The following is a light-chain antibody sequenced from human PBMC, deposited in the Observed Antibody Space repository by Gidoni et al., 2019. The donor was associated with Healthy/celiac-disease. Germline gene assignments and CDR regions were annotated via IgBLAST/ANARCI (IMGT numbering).Light chain of an antibody. V-gene: IGKV4-1*01. CDR2: WAS. J-gene: IGKJ2*02. CDR1: QSVLYSSNNKNY. Sequence: DIVMTQSPDSLAVSLGERATLHCKSSQSVLYSSNNKNYLAWYQQKPGQPPKLLIYWASTRESGVPDRFSGSGSGTDFTLTISSLQAEDVAVYYCQQYYSTLCTFGQGTKLEIK. CDR3: QQYYSTLCT.